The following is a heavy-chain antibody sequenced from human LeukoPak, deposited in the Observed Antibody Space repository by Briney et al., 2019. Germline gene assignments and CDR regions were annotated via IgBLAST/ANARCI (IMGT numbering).Heavy chain of an antibody. V-gene: IGHV4-34*01. D-gene: IGHD2-15*01. J-gene: IGHJ5*02. CDR3: ARTGVLSPFDP. CDR2: INHSGST. CDR1: GGSFSGYY. Sequence: SDTLSLTCAVYGGSFSGYYWSWIRQPPGKGLEWIGEINHSGSTNYNPSLKSRVTISVDTSKNQFSLKLSSVTAADTAVYYCARTGVLSPFDPWGQGTLVTVSS.